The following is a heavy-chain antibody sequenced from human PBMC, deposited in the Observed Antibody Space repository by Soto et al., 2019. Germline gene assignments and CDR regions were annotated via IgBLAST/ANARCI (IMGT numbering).Heavy chain of an antibody. CDR2: ISGSGGST. J-gene: IGHJ4*02. CDR3: ANMGAYCGGDCYSW. CDR1: GFTFSSHA. D-gene: IGHD2-21*02. V-gene: IGHV3-23*01. Sequence: EAQLLQSGGGLVQPGGSLRLSCAAAGFTFSSHAMSWVRQATGKGLEWVSAISGSGGSTYYADSVKDRFTISRDNSKKTLYLQMNSLRAEDTAVYSCANMGAYCGGDCYSWWGQGTLVTVAS.